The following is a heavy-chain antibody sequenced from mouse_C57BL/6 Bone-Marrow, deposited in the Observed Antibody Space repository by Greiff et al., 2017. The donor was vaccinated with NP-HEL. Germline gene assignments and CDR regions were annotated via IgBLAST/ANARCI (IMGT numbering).Heavy chain of an antibody. CDR3: TTGFDY. CDR1: GFNIKDDY. J-gene: IGHJ2*01. Sequence: VHVKQSGAELVRPGASVKLSCTASGFNIKDDYMHWVKQRPEQGLEWIGWIDPENGDTEYASKFQGKATITADTSSNTAYLQLSSLTSEDTAVYYCTTGFDYWGQGTTLTVSS. CDR2: IDPENGDT. V-gene: IGHV14-4*01.